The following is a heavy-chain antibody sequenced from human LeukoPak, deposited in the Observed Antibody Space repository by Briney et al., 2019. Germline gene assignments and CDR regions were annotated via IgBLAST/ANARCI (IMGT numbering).Heavy chain of an antibody. D-gene: IGHD5-18*01. V-gene: IGHV3-11*01. Sequence: GGSLRLSCAASGFTFSDYYMSWIRQAPGKGLERVSYISSSGSTIYYADSVKGRFTISRDNAKNSLYLQMNSLRAEDTAVYYCARDRIQLWFAFDYWGQGTLVTVSS. CDR3: ARDRIQLWFAFDY. CDR2: ISSSGSTI. CDR1: GFTFSDYY. J-gene: IGHJ4*02.